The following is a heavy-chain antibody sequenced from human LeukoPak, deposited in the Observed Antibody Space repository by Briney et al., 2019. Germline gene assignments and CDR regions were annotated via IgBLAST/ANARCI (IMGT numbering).Heavy chain of an antibody. CDR2: IGASGSNT. V-gene: IGHV3-23*01. CDR1: DFLFSSYA. D-gene: IGHD3-10*01. Sequence: GGSLRLSCAASDFLFSSYAMNWVRQDPGNGLEWASVIGASGSNTYYADSVKGRFTISRDNSKTTLYLQMKSLRSDDTAVYYFARGLSSVNDAFDIWGQGTMVTVSS. CDR3: ARGLSSVNDAFDI. J-gene: IGHJ3*02.